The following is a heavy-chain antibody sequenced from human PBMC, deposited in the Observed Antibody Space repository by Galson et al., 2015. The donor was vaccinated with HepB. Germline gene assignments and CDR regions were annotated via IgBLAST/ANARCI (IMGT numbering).Heavy chain of an antibody. CDR2: IIPILGIA. CDR1: GGTFSSYA. J-gene: IGHJ5*02. V-gene: IGHV1-69*04. D-gene: IGHD3-10*01. CDR3: ARASTAGSGSYYNYWFDP. Sequence: SVKVSCKASGGTFSSYAISWVRQAPGQGLEWMGRIIPILGIANYAQKFQGRVTITADKSTSTAYMELSSLRSEDTAVYYCARASTAGSGSYYNYWFDPWGQGTLVTVSS.